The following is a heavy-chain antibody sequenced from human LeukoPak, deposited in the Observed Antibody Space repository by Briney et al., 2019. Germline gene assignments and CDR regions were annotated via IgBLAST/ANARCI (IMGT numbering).Heavy chain of an antibody. CDR3: ARGWSGDYAAWFDP. CDR1: GGSISSRSYY. D-gene: IGHD4-17*01. V-gene: IGHV4-39*01. CDR2: IYYSGST. Sequence: SETLSLTCTVSGGSISSRSYYWGWIRQPPGKGLEWIGSIYYSGSTYYNPSLKSRVTISVDTSKNQFSLKLSSVTAADTAVNYCARGWSGDYAAWFDPWGQGTLVTVSS. J-gene: IGHJ5*02.